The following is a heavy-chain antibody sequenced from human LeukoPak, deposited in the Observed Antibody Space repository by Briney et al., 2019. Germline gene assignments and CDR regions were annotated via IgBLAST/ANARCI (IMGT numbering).Heavy chain of an antibody. CDR2: IWYDGSNK. D-gene: IGHD3-22*01. CDR1: GFTFGSYG. CDR3: ARWPHGDSSGYYSLDY. J-gene: IGHJ4*02. Sequence: GGSLRLSCAASGFTFGSYGMHWVRQAPGKGLEWVAVIWYDGSNKYYADSVKGRFTISRDNSKNTLYLQMNSLRAEDTAVYYCARWPHGDSSGYYSLDYWGQGTLVTVSS. V-gene: IGHV3-33*01.